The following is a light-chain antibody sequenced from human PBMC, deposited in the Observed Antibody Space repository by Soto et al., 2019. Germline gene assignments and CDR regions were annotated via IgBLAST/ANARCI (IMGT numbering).Light chain of an antibody. CDR1: TSNIGSNS. CDR3: SSYTSNNTPV. J-gene: IGLJ2*01. Sequence: QSVLTQPPSASGTPGQRVTISCSGSTSNIGSNSVYWYRQLPGTAPNLLIYNDNKRPAGVPDRFSGSKSGTSASLVISGLRSEDEADYYCSSYTSNNTPVFGGGTKLTVL. V-gene: IGLV1-47*02. CDR2: NDN.